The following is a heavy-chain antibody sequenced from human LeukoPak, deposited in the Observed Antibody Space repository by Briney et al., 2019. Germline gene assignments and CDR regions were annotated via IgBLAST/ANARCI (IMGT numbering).Heavy chain of an antibody. Sequence: PSETLSLTCTVSGDSTSDSYWSWIRQPAGKGLEWIGRVYASGNTNYNPSLKSRVTMSVDTSNTQFSLTLSSVTAADTAVYHCARDIRSHNGPGGYFYYYMDVWGKGTTVTVSS. CDR3: ARDIRSHNGPGGYFYYYMDV. V-gene: IGHV4-4*07. CDR2: VYASGNT. D-gene: IGHD2-8*01. J-gene: IGHJ6*03. CDR1: GDSTSDSY.